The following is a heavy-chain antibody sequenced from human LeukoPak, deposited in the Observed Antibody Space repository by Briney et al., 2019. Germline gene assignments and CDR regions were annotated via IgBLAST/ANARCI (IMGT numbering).Heavy chain of an antibody. D-gene: IGHD3-10*01. CDR2: IYRNGDT. J-gene: IGHJ3*02. CDR1: GGSMTRYY. CDR3: ARKIRGVDAFDI. Sequence: SETLSLTCTVSGGSMTRYYWTWIRQPPGKGLEWIGYIYRNGDTNYNPSLKSRVTISVDTSKNQFPLELSSVTAADTAVYYCARKIRGVDAFDIWGQGTMVTVSS. V-gene: IGHV4-59*01.